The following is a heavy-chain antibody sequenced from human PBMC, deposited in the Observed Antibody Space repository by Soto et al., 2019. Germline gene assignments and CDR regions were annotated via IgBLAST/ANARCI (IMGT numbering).Heavy chain of an antibody. CDR2: ISAYNGNT. CDR1: GYTFTSYG. V-gene: IGHV1-18*04. J-gene: IGHJ4*02. CDR3: ARDSGYNYPYYFDY. Sequence: VASVKVSCKASGYTFTSYGISWVRQAPGQGLEWMGWISAYNGNTNYAQKLQGRVTMTTDTFTSTAYMELRSLRSDDTAVYYCARDSGYNYPYYFDYWGQGTLVTVSS. D-gene: IGHD5-12*01.